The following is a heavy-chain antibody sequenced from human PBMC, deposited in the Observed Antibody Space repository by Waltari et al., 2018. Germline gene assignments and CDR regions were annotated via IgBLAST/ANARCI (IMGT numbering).Heavy chain of an antibody. CDR3: ARAIEYSSSSFDY. Sequence: EVQLVESGGGLVQPGGSLRLSCAASGLTFRSYWMSWVRQAPGKGLEWVANIKQDGSEKYYVDSVKGRFTISRDNAKNSLYLQMNSLRAEDTAVYYCARAIEYSSSSFDYWGQGTLVTVSS. V-gene: IGHV3-7*01. J-gene: IGHJ4*02. D-gene: IGHD6-6*01. CDR2: IKQDGSEK. CDR1: GLTFRSYW.